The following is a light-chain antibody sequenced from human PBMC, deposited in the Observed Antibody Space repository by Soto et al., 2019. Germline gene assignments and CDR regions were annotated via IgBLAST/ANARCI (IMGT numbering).Light chain of an antibody. V-gene: IGLV1-47*01. CDR3: ATWDDSRSGYV. CDR2: RNN. Sequence: QSVLTQPPSASGTPGQRVTISCSGSSSNIGSNYVYWYQQFPGTAPKLLIYRNNQWPSGVPDRFSGSKSGTSASLAISGLRSEDESDYYCATWDDSRSGYVFGTGTKVTVL. CDR1: SSNIGSNY. J-gene: IGLJ1*01.